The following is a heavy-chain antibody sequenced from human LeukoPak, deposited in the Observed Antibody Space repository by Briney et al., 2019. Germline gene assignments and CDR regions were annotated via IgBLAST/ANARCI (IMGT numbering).Heavy chain of an antibody. D-gene: IGHD6-13*01. CDR1: GYTFTNYY. J-gene: IGHJ6*02. CDR3: AAWGSSSSPLPGMDV. V-gene: IGHV1-46*01. CDR2: IDPNGGGA. Sequence: ASVKVSCKASGYTFTNYYMHWVRQAPGQGLEWMGVIDPNGGGASYPQRVQGGVTMTRDTSTSTVYMELSSLRSEDTAVYYCAAWGSSSSPLPGMDVWGQGTTVTVSS.